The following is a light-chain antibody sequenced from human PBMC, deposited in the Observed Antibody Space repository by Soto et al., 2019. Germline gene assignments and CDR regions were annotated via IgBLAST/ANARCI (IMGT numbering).Light chain of an antibody. Sequence: DLPLTQSPSSLSASIGDRVTITCRASQSIGSYLSWYQHKQGKAPKLLIFGASYLKGGVPSRFSGSGSGTDFTLTITSLDPEDFATYYCQQSYSTLMYTFGQGTKLEIK. V-gene: IGKV1-39*01. CDR3: QQSYSTLMYT. J-gene: IGKJ2*01. CDR2: GAS. CDR1: QSIGSY.